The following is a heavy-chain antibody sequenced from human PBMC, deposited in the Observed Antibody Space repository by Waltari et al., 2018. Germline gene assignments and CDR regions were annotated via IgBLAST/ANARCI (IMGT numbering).Heavy chain of an antibody. D-gene: IGHD2-2*01. V-gene: IGHV4-34*01. Sequence: QVQLQQWGAGLLKPSETLSLTCAVYGWSFSGYYLSWIRQPPGKGLEWIGEINHSGSTNYNPSLKSRVTISVDTSKNQFSLKLSSVTAADTAVYYCARGSGVVVVPAAKPYYYGMDVWGQGTTVTVSS. CDR3: ARGSGVVVVPAAKPYYYGMDV. J-gene: IGHJ6*02. CDR1: GWSFSGYY. CDR2: INHSGST.